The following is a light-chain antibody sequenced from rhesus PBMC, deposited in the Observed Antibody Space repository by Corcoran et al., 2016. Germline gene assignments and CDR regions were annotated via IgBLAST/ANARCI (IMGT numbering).Light chain of an antibody. CDR2: GAS. CDR3: YQQSSGYS. Sequence: QVILTQSPATLSLSPGERATLSCRASQSVSSYLAWYQQKPGQAPRLLIYGASSRATGIPDRFSGSGSGTDCTLTISSLEPEDVGVYHCYQQSSGYSFGQGTKVEIK. CDR1: QSVSSY. J-gene: IGKJ2*01. V-gene: IGKV3-10*01.